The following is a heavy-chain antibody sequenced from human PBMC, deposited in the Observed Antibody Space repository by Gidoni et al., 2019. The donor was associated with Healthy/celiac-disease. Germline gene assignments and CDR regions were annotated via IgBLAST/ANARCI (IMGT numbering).Heavy chain of an antibody. CDR3: AKVGGGSYSGEFDY. Sequence: EVQLLESGGGLVQPGGSLRLSCAASGFTFSSYAMSWVRPAPGKWLEWVSAMSGSGGSTYYADSVKGRFTISRDNSKNTLYLQMNSLRAEDTAVYYCAKVGGGSYSGEFDYWGQGTLVTVSS. D-gene: IGHD1-26*01. CDR1: GFTFSSYA. CDR2: MSGSGGST. J-gene: IGHJ4*02. V-gene: IGHV3-23*01.